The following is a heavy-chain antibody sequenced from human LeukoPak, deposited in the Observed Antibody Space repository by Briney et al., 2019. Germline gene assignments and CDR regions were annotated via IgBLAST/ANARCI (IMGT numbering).Heavy chain of an antibody. CDR1: GFALSSHW. V-gene: IGHV3-7*03. J-gene: IGHJ6*02. CDR3: ARNNGMDV. CDR2: VNRDGSET. Sequence: GGSLRLPCAASGFALSSHWMTWVRQVPGRGPEWVANVNRDGSETYYLDSVKGRFTISKDNAKNSLYLQMNSLRAEDTALYHCARNNGMDVWGQGTTVIVSS.